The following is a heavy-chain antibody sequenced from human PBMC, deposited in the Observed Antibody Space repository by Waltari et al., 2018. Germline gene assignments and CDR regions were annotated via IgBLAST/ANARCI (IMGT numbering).Heavy chain of an antibody. CDR2: ISAYNGNT. J-gene: IGHJ5*02. Sequence: QVQLVQSGAEVKKPGASVKVSCKASGYTFTSYGISWVRQAPGQGLEWKGWISAYNGNTNYAQKLQGRVTMTTDTSTSTVSMELRSLGSDDTAVYYCAGDGMVRARGRGWFDPWGQGTLVTVSS. CDR1: GYTFTSYG. V-gene: IGHV1-18*04. CDR3: AGDGMVRARGRGWFDP. D-gene: IGHD3-10*01.